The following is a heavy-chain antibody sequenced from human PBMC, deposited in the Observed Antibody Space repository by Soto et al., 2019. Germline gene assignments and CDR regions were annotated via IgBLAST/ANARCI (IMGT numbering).Heavy chain of an antibody. CDR2: IYWDDDK. J-gene: IGHJ5*02. D-gene: IGHD4-4*01. CDR1: GFSPRDTDGG. CDR3: ARRHRSNVNCFDP. Sequence: SGPTLVDPTQTLPPTCTFSGFSPRDTDGGVGWVRHPPGKALEWLAFIYWDDDKRYSPSLKTRLTITKDTSKNQVVLTMTNMDPEDTATYYCARRHRSNVNCFDPWGQGTLVTVSS. V-gene: IGHV2-5*02.